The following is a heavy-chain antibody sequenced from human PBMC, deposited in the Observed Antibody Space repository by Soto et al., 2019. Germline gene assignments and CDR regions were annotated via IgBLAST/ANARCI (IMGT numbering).Heavy chain of an antibody. J-gene: IGHJ4*02. CDR2: ISAYNGNT. CDR3: ARYEGDWEWLLTPAGDY. D-gene: IGHD3-3*01. Sequence: QVQLVQSGAEVKKPGASVKVSCKASGYTFTSYGISWVRQAPGQGLEWMGWISAYNGNTNYAQKLQGRVTMTTDTATSTAYMELRSLRADDTAVYYCARYEGDWEWLLTPAGDYWGQGTLVTVSS. CDR1: GYTFTSYG. V-gene: IGHV1-18*01.